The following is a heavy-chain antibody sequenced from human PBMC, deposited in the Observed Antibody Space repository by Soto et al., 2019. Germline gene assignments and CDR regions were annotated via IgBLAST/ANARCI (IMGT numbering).Heavy chain of an antibody. J-gene: IGHJ4*02. CDR2: ISGYNGNT. D-gene: IGHD2-2*01. V-gene: IGHV1-18*04. CDR3: ARDVQVRGGFDY. CDR1: GYTFTNYG. Sequence: HLVQSEAEVKKPGASVKVSCKASGYTFTNYGITWVRQAPGQGLEWMGRISGYNGNTKYAQDFQGRVTMTADTSTTTAYMELWSLRSDDTAVYYCARDVQVRGGFDYWGQGTLVTVSS.